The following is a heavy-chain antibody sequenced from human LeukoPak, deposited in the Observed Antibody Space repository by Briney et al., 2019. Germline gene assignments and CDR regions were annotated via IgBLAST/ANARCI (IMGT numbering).Heavy chain of an antibody. CDR2: ISGSGGST. CDR3: AKPSPQYYYDSSGYYHYYGMDV. Sequence: GGSLRLSCAASGFTFSSYAMSWVRQAPGKGLEWVSAISGSGGSTYYADSVKGRFTISRDNSKNTLYLQMNSLRAEDTAVYYCAKPSPQYYYDSSGYYHYYGMDVWGQGTTVTVSS. CDR1: GFTFSSYA. J-gene: IGHJ6*02. D-gene: IGHD3-22*01. V-gene: IGHV3-23*01.